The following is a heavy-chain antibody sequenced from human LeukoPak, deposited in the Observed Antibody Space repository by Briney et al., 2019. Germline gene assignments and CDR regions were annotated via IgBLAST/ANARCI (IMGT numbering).Heavy chain of an antibody. V-gene: IGHV3-23*01. D-gene: IGHD3-10*01. CDR1: GFTVSSYA. CDR2: ISGSGGST. CDR3: AKPPNGSGSYYNPLDY. Sequence: GGSLRLSCAASGFTVSSYAMSWVRQAPGKGLEWVSAISGSGGSTYYADSVKGRFTISRDNSKNTLYLQMNSLRAEDTAVYYCAKPPNGSGSYYNPLDYWGQGTLVTVSS. J-gene: IGHJ4*02.